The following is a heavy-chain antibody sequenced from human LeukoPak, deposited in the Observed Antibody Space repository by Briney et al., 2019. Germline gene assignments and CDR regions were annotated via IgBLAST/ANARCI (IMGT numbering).Heavy chain of an antibody. D-gene: IGHD3-22*01. CDR1: GYTFTSYY. CDR2: INPSGGST. CDR3: ARGMGSGSYSAAYYFDH. V-gene: IGHV1-46*01. J-gene: IGHJ4*02. Sequence: ASVKVSCKASGYTFTSYYMHWVRQAPGQGLEWMGIINPSGGSTSYAQKFQGRVTMTRNTSISTAYMELSSLRSEDTAVYYCARGMGSGSYSAAYYFDHWGQGTLVSVSS.